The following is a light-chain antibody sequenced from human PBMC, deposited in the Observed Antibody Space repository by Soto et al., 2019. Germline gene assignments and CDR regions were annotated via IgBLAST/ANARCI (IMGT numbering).Light chain of an antibody. Sequence: QSALTQPPSASGSPRQSVTISCTGTSSDVGGYNYVSWYQQYPGRAPKLMIYEVTKRPSGVPDRFSGSKSGNTASLTVSGLQAEDEADYYCSSYAASNNFYFVFGGGTKLTVL. CDR3: SSYAASNNFYFV. V-gene: IGLV2-8*01. J-gene: IGLJ3*02. CDR1: SSDVGGYNY. CDR2: EVT.